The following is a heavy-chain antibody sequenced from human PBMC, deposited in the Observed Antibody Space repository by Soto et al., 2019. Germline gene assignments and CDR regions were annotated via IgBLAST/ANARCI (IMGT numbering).Heavy chain of an antibody. CDR2: ISAYNGNT. CDR3: ARVAGTLYYYYGMDV. J-gene: IGHJ6*02. V-gene: IGHV1-18*01. CDR1: GYTFTSYG. Sequence: QVQLVQSGAEVKKHGASVKVSCKAYGYTFTSYGISWVRQAPGQGLEWMGWISAYNGNTNYAQKLQGRVTMTTDTSTSTAYMDLRSLRSDDTAVYYCARVAGTLYYYYGMDVWGQGTTVTVSS. D-gene: IGHD6-19*01.